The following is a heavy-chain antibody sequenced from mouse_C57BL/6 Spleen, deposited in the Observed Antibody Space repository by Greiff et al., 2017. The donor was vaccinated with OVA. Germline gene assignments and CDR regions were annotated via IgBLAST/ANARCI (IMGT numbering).Heavy chain of an antibody. D-gene: IGHD3-2*02. Sequence: QVQLQQPGAELVKPGASVKLSCKASGYTFTSYWMQWVKQRPGQGLEWIGEIDPSDSYTNYNQKFKGKATLTVDTSSSTAYMQLSSLTSEDSAVYYCARSHSSGYGYWGQGTLVTVSA. V-gene: IGHV1-50*01. CDR2: IDPSDSYT. CDR1: GYTFTSYW. CDR3: ARSHSSGYGY. J-gene: IGHJ3*01.